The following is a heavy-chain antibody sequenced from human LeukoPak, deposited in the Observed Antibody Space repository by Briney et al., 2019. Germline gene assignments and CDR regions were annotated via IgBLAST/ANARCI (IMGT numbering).Heavy chain of an antibody. Sequence: GGSLRLSCAASGFTFSSYAMSWVRQAPGKGMEWVSAISGSGDSTYYADSVKGRFTISRDNSKNTLYLQMNSLRAEDTAVYYCAKFDVRYGYYDSSGYYAPFDYWGQGTLDTVSS. CDR3: AKFDVRYGYYDSSGYYAPFDY. J-gene: IGHJ4*02. CDR1: GFTFSSYA. V-gene: IGHV3-23*01. D-gene: IGHD3-22*01. CDR2: ISGSGDST.